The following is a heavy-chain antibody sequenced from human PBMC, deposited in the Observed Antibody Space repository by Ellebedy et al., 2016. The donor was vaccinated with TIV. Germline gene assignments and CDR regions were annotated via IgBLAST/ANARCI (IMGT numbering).Heavy chain of an antibody. J-gene: IGHJ4*02. CDR3: ARTRYSSSWPDF. D-gene: IGHD5-18*01. V-gene: IGHV1-18*04. CDR2: ISSHNGNS. Sequence: AASVKVSCKASGYKFINYGYTWVRQAPGQGLEWVGYISSHNGNSNYGKNFEGRVTMTTDRPTATAFMELGSLRSDDTAMYYCARTRYSSSWPDFWGQGTLVTVSS. CDR1: GYKFINYG.